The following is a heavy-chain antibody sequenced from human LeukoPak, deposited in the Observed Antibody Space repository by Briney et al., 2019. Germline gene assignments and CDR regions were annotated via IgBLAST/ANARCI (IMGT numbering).Heavy chain of an antibody. D-gene: IGHD3-16*01. V-gene: IGHV4-39*07. J-gene: IGHJ5*02. CDR2: IYYSGST. CDR1: GGSISSSSYY. Sequence: SETLSLTCTASGGSISSSSYYWGWIRQPPGKGLEWIGSIYYSGSTYYNPSLKSRVTISVGTSKNQFSLKLSSVTAADTAVYYCARDWTGGVSWFDPWGQGTLVTVSS. CDR3: ARDWTGGVSWFDP.